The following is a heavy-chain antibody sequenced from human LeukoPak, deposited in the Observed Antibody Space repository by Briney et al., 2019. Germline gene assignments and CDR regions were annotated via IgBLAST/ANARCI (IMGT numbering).Heavy chain of an antibody. CDR2: IYYSGST. J-gene: IGHJ4*02. CDR1: GGSISSNY. V-gene: IGHV4-59*08. CDR3: ARRRYTSGYLDY. D-gene: IGHD3-22*01. Sequence: SETLSLTCTVSGGSISSNYWSWIRQPPGKGLEWIGYIYYSGSTSYSPSLKSRVTISLDTSKNQFSLKLTSVTAVNTAVYYCARRRYTSGYLDYWGQGTLVTVSS.